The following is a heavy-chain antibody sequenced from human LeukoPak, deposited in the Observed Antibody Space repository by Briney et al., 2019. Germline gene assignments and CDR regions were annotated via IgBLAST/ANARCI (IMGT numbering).Heavy chain of an antibody. CDR3: ARGDGYNFFDY. Sequence: PGGSLRLSCAASGFTFSNSAMSWVHQAPGKGLEWVPVFYVGGATYYADSVKGRFTISRDNSENTLYLQMKSLRAEDTAVYYRARGDGYNFFDYWGQGTLVTVSS. CDR2: FYVGGAT. D-gene: IGHD5-24*01. CDR1: GFTFSNSA. J-gene: IGHJ4*02. V-gene: IGHV3-23*03.